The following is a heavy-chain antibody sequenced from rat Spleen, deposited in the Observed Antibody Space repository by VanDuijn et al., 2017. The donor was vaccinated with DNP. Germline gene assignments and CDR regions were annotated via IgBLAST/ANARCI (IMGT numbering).Heavy chain of an antibody. CDR2: ISMGSGGT. D-gene: IGHD1-1*01. J-gene: IGHJ2*01. CDR1: GHIFISNY. CDR3: ARCPLYYYSGYYFDY. Sequence: QVQLQQSGAELAKPGSSVKISCKASGHIFISNYIGWIKQTTGQGLEYIGYISMGSGGTNYNEKFKGKATLTVDKSSSTAFMQLSSLTPDASAVYYCARCPLYYYSGYYFDYWGQGVMVTVSS. V-gene: IGHV1-43*01.